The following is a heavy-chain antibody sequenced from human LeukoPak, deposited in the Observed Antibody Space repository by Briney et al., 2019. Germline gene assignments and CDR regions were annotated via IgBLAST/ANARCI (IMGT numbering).Heavy chain of an antibody. J-gene: IGHJ4*02. CDR3: ARGGNWNYFDY. D-gene: IGHD1-20*01. CDR1: GFTFSSYA. V-gene: IGHV3-23*01. CDR2: ISGSGGST. Sequence: GGSLRLSCAASGFTFSSYAMSWVRQAPGKGLEWVSAISGSGGSTYYADSVKGRYTISRDNTKNTLYLQMNSLRAEDTAVYYCARGGNWNYFDYWGQGTLVTVSS.